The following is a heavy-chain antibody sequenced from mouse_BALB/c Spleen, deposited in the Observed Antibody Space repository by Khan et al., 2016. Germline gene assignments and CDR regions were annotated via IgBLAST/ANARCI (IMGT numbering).Heavy chain of an antibody. CDR1: GYAFTNCL. D-gene: IGHD1-1*01. CDR3: ASQYGSSYVGFAY. Sequence: VQLQESGAELVRPGTSVKVSCKASGYAFTNCLIEWVKQRPGQGLEWIGVINPGSGGTNYNAWIKGKATLTADNSSSTVYMQLSSLTSDDSAVDFCASQYGSSYVGFAYWGQGTLVTVSA. V-gene: IGHV1-54*01. J-gene: IGHJ3*01. CDR2: INPGSGGT.